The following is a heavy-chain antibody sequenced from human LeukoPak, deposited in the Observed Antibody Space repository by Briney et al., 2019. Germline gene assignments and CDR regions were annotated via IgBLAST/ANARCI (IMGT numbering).Heavy chain of an antibody. CDR1: GGSISSGSYY. CDR2: IYTSGST. V-gene: IGHV4-61*02. D-gene: IGHD3-3*01. J-gene: IGHJ4*02. Sequence: SETLSLTCTVSGGSISSGSYYWSWIRQPAGKGLEWIGRIYTSGSTNYNPSRKSRVTISVDTSKNQFSLKLSSVTAADTAVYYCARGNYDFWSGYSNDYWGQGTLVTVSS. CDR3: ARGNYDFWSGYSNDY.